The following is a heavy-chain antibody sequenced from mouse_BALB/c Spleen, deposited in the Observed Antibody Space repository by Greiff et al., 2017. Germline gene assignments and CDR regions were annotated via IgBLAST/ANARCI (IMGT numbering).Heavy chain of an antibody. CDR1: GFTFSSYG. Sequence: EVHLVESGGGLVQPGGSLKLSCAASGFTFSSYGMSWVRQTPDKRLELVATINSNGGSTYYPDSVKGRFTISRDNAKNTLYLQMSSLKSEDTAMYYCARDYYRYDGPFAYWGQGTLVTVSA. J-gene: IGHJ3*01. CDR2: INSNGGST. CDR3: ARDYYRYDGPFAY. D-gene: IGHD2-14*01. V-gene: IGHV5-6-3*01.